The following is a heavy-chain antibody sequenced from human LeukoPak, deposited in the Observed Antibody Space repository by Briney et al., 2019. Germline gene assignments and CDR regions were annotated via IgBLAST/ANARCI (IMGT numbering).Heavy chain of an antibody. CDR3: ARETSQTGARYMDV. J-gene: IGHJ6*03. CDR1: CGSISSYY. CDR2: IYYSGST. D-gene: IGHD3-10*01. Sequence: SETLSLTCSVSCGSISSYYWSWIRQPPGKGLEWIGYIYYSGSTNYNPSLKSRVTISVDTSKNQFSLKLSSVTAADTAVYYCARETSQTGARYMDVWSKGTTVTISS. V-gene: IGHV4-59*01.